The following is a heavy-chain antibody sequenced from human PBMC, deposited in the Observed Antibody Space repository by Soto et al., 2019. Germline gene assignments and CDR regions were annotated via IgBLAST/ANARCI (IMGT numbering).Heavy chain of an antibody. J-gene: IGHJ5*02. D-gene: IGHD2-2*01. V-gene: IGHV4-39*02. CDR3: ARLVVVAPVANA. Sequence: SETLSLTCSGSCGSISYNSYYWGWIRQPPGKGLEWVGGIFYTGTTYYSPSLKDRVTISVDTSKNSFSLNLTSVTAADTAVYFCARLVVVAPVANAWGQGTLVTVSS. CDR1: CGSISYNSYY. CDR2: IFYTGTT.